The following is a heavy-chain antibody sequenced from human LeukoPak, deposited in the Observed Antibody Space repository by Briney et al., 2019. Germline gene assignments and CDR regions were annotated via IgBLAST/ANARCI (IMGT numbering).Heavy chain of an antibody. D-gene: IGHD2-8*02. CDR2: IYYSGST. V-gene: IGHV4-59*01. J-gene: IGHJ2*01. CDR3: ARELYWWYFDL. CDR1: GGSISSYY. Sequence: SETLSLTCTVSGGSISSYYWSWIRQPPGKGLEWTGYIYYSGSTNYNPSLKSRATISVDTSKNQFSLKLSSVTAADTAVYYCARELYWWYFDLWGRGTLVTVSS.